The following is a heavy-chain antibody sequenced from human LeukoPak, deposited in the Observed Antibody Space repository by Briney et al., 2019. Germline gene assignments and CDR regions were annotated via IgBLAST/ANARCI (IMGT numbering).Heavy chain of an antibody. CDR2: ISSSGSTI. J-gene: IGHJ4*02. Sequence: GGSLRLSCAASGFTFSSYEMNWVRQAPGKGLEWVSYISSSGSTIYYADSVKGRFTISRGNAKNSLYLQMNSLRAEDTAVYYCAREPYCGGDCWYFDYWGQGTLVTVSS. CDR1: GFTFSSYE. D-gene: IGHD2-21*02. V-gene: IGHV3-48*03. CDR3: AREPYCGGDCWYFDY.